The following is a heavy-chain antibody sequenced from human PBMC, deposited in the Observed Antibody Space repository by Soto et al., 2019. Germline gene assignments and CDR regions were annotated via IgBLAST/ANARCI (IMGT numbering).Heavy chain of an antibody. CDR2: ISAHTGNT. Sequence: GASVKVSCKTSGYTFTNYGISWVRQAPGQGLEWMGWISAHTGNTNYAQKFQGRVTMTTDTSTSTAYMELRSLRSDDTAVYYCARALGYNSSWWRHTAFDIWGQGTMVTVSS. J-gene: IGHJ3*02. V-gene: IGHV1-18*01. D-gene: IGHD6-13*01. CDR1: GYTFTNYG. CDR3: ARALGYNSSWWRHTAFDI.